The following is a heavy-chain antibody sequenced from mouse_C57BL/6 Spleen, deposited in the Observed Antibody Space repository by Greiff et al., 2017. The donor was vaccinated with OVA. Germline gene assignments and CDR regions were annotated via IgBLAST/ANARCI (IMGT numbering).Heavy chain of an antibody. J-gene: IGHJ3*01. CDR2: INPSSGYT. D-gene: IGHD2-5*01. CDR3: ARAGYSNSFAY. V-gene: IGHV1-4*01. Sequence: QVQLQQSGAELARPGASVKMSCKASGYTFTSYTMHWVKQRPGQGLEWIGYINPSSGYTKYNQKFKDKATLTADKSSSTAYMQLSSLTSEDSAVSYCARAGYSNSFAYWGQGTLVTVSA. CDR1: GYTFTSYT.